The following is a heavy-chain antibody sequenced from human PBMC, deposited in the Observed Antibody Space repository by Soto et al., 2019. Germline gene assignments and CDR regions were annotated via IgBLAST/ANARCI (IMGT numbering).Heavy chain of an antibody. D-gene: IGHD3-3*01. J-gene: IGHJ6*02. V-gene: IGHV1-8*01. Sequence: QVQLVQCGAEVKKPGASVKVSCKASGYTFTSYDINWVRQATGQGLEWMGWMNPNSGNTGYAQKFQGRVTMTRNTSISTAYMELSSLRSEDTAVYYCARGQYYDYWSGEYYYYGMDVWGQGTTVTVSS. CDR2: MNPNSGNT. CDR3: ARGQYYDYWSGEYYYYGMDV. CDR1: GYTFTSYD.